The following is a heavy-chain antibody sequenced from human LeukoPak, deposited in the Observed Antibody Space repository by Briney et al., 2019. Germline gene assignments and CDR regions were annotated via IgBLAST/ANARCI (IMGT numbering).Heavy chain of an antibody. J-gene: IGHJ3*02. CDR2: ISSSSSYI. CDR3: AREAVPDKRGWFGELLLDDAFDI. D-gene: IGHD3-10*01. V-gene: IGHV3-21*01. Sequence: PGGSLRLSCAASGFTFSSYSMNWVRQAPGKGLEWVSSISSSSSYIYYADSVKGRFTISRDNSKNTLYLQMNSLRAEDTAVYYCAREAVPDKRGWFGELLLDDAFDIWGQGTMVAVSS. CDR1: GFTFSSYS.